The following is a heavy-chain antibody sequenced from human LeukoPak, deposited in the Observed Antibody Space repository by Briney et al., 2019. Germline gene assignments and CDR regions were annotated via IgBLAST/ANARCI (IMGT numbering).Heavy chain of an antibody. CDR3: AREPVPKWYQYDMDV. Sequence: GGSLRLSCAASGFTFSNYSMRWVRRAPGKGLEWVAVISYDGSYKFYADSVKGRFTISRDNSKNTLYLQMNSLRGEDASFYFCAREPVPKWYQYDMDVWGQGTTVTVSS. V-gene: IGHV3-30*04. D-gene: IGHD2-15*01. J-gene: IGHJ6*02. CDR2: ISYDGSYK. CDR1: GFTFSNYS.